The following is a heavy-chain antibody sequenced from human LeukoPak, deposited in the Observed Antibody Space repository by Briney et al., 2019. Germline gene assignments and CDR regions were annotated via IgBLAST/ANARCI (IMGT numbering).Heavy chain of an antibody. D-gene: IGHD3-10*01. CDR3: ASYYYGSGSSDTAPNWFDP. CDR1: GFTFNSYA. Sequence: GSLRLSCAASGFTFNSYAMNWVRQPPGKGLEWIGEINHSGSTYYNPSLKSRVIISVDTSKKQFSLKVRSVTAADTAVYYCASYYYGSGSSDTAPNWFDPWGQGTLVTVSS. CDR2: INHSGST. V-gene: IGHV4-34*08. J-gene: IGHJ5*02.